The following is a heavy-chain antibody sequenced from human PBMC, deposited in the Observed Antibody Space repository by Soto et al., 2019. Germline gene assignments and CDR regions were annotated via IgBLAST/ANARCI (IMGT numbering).Heavy chain of an antibody. D-gene: IGHD2-15*01. CDR2: INHSGST. CDR3: AKLPGYCSGGSCPPLPTRMDV. V-gene: IGHV4-34*01. J-gene: IGHJ6*02. CDR1: GGSFSGYY. Sequence: SETLSLTCAVYGGSFSGYYWSWIRQPPGKGLEWIGEINHSGSTNYNPSLKSRVTISVDTSKNQFSLKLSSVTAADTAVYYCAKLPGYCSGGSCPPLPTRMDVWGQGTTVTV.